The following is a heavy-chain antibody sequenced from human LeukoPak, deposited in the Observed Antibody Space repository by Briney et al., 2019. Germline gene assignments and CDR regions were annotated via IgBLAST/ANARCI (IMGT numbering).Heavy chain of an antibody. Sequence: GGSLRPSCAASGFTFDDYAMHWVRQAPGKGLEGVSGISWNSGSIGYADSVKGRFTISRDNAKNSLYLQMNSLRAEDTALYYCAKAISAAPKYYFDYWGQGTLVTVSS. CDR1: GFTFDDYA. D-gene: IGHD2-2*01. CDR3: AKAISAAPKYYFDY. CDR2: ISWNSGSI. J-gene: IGHJ4*02. V-gene: IGHV3-9*01.